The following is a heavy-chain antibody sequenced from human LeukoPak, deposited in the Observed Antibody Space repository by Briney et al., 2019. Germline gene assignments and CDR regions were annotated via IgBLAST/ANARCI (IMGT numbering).Heavy chain of an antibody. CDR2: ISDTATRT. CDR1: GFTFDNYG. V-gene: IGHV3-23*01. CDR3: AQNGGGSGTYYPY. D-gene: IGHD3-10*01. Sequence: GGSLRPSCAASGFTFDNYGMTWVRQAPGKGLEWVSTISDTATRTYYADSVKGRFTISRDNSRNTLSLQMNSLRDEDSAMYYCAQNGGGSGTYYPYWGLGTLVTVSS. J-gene: IGHJ4*02.